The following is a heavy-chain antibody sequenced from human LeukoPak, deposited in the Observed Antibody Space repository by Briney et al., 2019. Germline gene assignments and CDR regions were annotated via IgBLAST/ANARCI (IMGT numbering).Heavy chain of an antibody. Sequence: GASVTVSCKASGGTFSSYAISWVRQAPGQGLEWMGGIIPIFGTANYAQKFQGRVTITADESTSTAYMELSSLRSEDTAVYYCARGAMTLFYFDYWGQGTLVTVSS. D-gene: IGHD2-2*01. CDR1: GGTFSSYA. CDR2: IIPIFGTA. CDR3: ARGAMTLFYFDY. V-gene: IGHV1-69*13. J-gene: IGHJ4*02.